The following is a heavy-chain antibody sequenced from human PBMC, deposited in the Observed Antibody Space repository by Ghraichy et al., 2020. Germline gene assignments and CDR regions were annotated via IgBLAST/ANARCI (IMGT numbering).Heavy chain of an antibody. V-gene: IGHV3-30*18. D-gene: IGHD3-22*01. CDR3: AKEPTELVVIDAFDI. CDR1: GFTFSSYG. CDR2: ISYDGSNK. J-gene: IGHJ3*02. Sequence: GGSLRLSCAASGFTFSSYGMHWVRQAPGKGLEWVAVISYDGSNKYYADSVKGRFTISRDNSKNTLYLQMNSLRAEDTAVYYCAKEPTELVVIDAFDIWGQGTMVTVSS.